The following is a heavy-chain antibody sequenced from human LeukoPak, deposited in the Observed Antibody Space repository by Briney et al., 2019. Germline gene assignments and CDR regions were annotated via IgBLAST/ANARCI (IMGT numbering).Heavy chain of an antibody. CDR3: AKYLVVVS. D-gene: IGHD2-15*01. CDR2: ISYDGSNK. V-gene: IGHV3-30*18. CDR1: GFTFSSYG. J-gene: IGHJ5*02. Sequence: GGSLRLSCAASGFTFSSYGMHWVRQAPGKGLEWVAVISYDGSNKYYADSVKGRFTISRDNSKNTLYLQMNSLRAEDTAVYYCAKYLVVVSWGQGTLVTVSS.